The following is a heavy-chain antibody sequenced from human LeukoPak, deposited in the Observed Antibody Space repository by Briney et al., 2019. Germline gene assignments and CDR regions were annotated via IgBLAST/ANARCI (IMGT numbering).Heavy chain of an antibody. Sequence: GGSLRLSCAASGFTVSSNYMSWVRQAPGKGLEWVSVIYSGGSTCYADSVKGRFTFSRDISKNTLYHQVNSLRAEDTAVYYRARAVSPQDYFDSWGQGPRSPSPQ. CDR1: GFTVSSNY. CDR2: IYSGGST. V-gene: IGHV3-53*01. CDR3: ARAVSPQDYFDS. J-gene: IGHJ4*02.